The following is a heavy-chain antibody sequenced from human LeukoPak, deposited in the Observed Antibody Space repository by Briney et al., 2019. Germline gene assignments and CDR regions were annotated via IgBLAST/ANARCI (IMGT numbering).Heavy chain of an antibody. D-gene: IGHD1-20*01. CDR3: ARDLGGNWNHPVGH. J-gene: IGHJ4*02. CDR1: GGTFSSYA. Sequence: GASVKVSYKASGGTFSSYAISWARQAPGQGLEWMGRIIPILGIANYAQKFQGRVTITADKSTSTAYMELSSLRSEDTAVYYCARDLGGNWNHPVGHWGQGTLVTVSS. V-gene: IGHV1-69*04. CDR2: IIPILGIA.